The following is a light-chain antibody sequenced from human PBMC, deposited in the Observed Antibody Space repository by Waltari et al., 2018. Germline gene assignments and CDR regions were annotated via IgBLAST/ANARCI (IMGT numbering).Light chain of an antibody. CDR2: WAS. J-gene: IGKJ1*01. Sequence: DIVMTQSPDSLTVSLGERATINCKSSQSVLYSSINKNYLAWYQQTPGQPPKLLIYWASTRDSGVPDRFSVSGSGTDFTLTISSLQAEDVAVYYCQQYYTTPWTFGQGTQVEIK. CDR1: QSVLYSSINKNY. V-gene: IGKV4-1*01. CDR3: QQYYTTPWT.